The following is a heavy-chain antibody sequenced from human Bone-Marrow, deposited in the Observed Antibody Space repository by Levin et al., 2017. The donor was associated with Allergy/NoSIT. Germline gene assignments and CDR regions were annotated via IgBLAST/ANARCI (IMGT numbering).Heavy chain of an antibody. Sequence: GGSLRLSCAASGFTFSSYAMSWVRQAPGKGLEWVSAISGSGGSTYYADSVKGRFTISRDNSKNTLYLQMNSLRAEDTAVYYCAKLPRSTDIVVVPGDWYFDLWGRGTLVTVSS. V-gene: IGHV3-23*01. J-gene: IGHJ2*01. CDR1: GFTFSSYA. CDR2: ISGSGGST. D-gene: IGHD2-2*01. CDR3: AKLPRSTDIVVVPGDWYFDL.